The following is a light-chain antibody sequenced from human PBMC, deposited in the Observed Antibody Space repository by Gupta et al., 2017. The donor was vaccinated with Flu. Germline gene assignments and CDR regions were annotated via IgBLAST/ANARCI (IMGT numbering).Light chain of an antibody. J-gene: IGLJ2*01. Sequence: NFMLTQPHSVSESPGKTVTISCTRSSGSIATTYVQWYQQRPGSSPNTVIFEDDRRPSGVPDRFSGSIDTSSNSASLTIYGLKTEDEADYFCQSYDSVTSEVVFGGGTKLTVL. CDR1: SGSIATTY. CDR3: QSYDSVTSEVV. CDR2: EDD. V-gene: IGLV6-57*01.